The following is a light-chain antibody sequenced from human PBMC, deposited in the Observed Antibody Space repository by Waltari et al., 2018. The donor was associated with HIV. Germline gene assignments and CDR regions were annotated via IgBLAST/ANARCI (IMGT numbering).Light chain of an antibody. V-gene: IGLV2-14*03. CDR3: SSYANTNSVI. CDR2: EVT. Sequence: QSALTQPASVSGSPGQSITISCSGTTSDVGSYTFVSWYQKHPGKAPKLMIHEVTNRASGASTRFSGSKSGKTAYLSISGLLTEDEADYYCSSYANTNSVIFGGGTKLTVL. CDR1: TSDVGSYTF. J-gene: IGLJ2*01.